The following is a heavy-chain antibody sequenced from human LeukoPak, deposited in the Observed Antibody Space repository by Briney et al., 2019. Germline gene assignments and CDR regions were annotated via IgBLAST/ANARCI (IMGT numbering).Heavy chain of an antibody. Sequence: PGGSLRLSCTASGFTFSSYAMSWVRQAPGKGLDWVSGISGDGDQTYYPDSVKGRFIISRDNSKNTLYLQLKSLRAEDTAKYYCTSGYGLLWGQGTMVTVSS. D-gene: IGHD2/OR15-2a*01. J-gene: IGHJ4*02. CDR1: GFTFSSYA. CDR3: TSGYGLL. CDR2: ISGDGDQT. V-gene: IGHV3-23*01.